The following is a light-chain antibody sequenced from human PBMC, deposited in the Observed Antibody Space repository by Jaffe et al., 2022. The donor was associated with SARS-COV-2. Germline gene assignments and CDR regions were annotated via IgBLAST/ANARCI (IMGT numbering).Light chain of an antibody. J-gene: IGLJ2*01. V-gene: IGLV2-8*01. CDR2: EVI. CDR1: SSDVGNYDY. CDR3: SSYAGSSTYVV. Sequence: QSALTQPPSASGSPGQSVTISCTGTSSDVGNYDYVSWYQQHPGKAPKLMVYEVIKRPSGVPDRFSGSKSGNTASLTVSGLQAEDEADYYCSSYAGSSTYVVFGGGTKLTVL.